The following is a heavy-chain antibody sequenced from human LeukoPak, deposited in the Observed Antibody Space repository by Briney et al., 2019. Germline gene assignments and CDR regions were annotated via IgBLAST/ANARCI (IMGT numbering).Heavy chain of an antibody. CDR3: ARDLSGSTFGMDV. CDR1: GFTFSSYW. J-gene: IGHJ6*02. Sequence: GGSLRLSCAASGFTFSSYWMSWVRQAPGKGLEWVANIKQDGSEKYYVDSVKGRFTISRDNAKNSLYLQMNSLRAEDTAVYYCARDLSGSTFGMDVWGQGTTVTVSS. V-gene: IGHV3-7*01. D-gene: IGHD1-26*01. CDR2: IKQDGSEK.